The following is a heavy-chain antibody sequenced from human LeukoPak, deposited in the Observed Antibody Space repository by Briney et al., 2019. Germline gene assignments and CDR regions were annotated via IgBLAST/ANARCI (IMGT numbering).Heavy chain of an antibody. J-gene: IGHJ4*02. D-gene: IGHD2-8*01. Sequence: PGGSLRLSCAASGFTFSTYEINWVRQAPGKGLEWISYISGSADTAYYADSVKGRFTMSRDNARNSLYLQMNSLGAEDTAVYYCTRVGQSYSTSGQALDHWDQGPLVTVSS. CDR1: GFTFSTYE. CDR3: TRVGQSYSTSGQALDH. V-gene: IGHV3-48*03. CDR2: ISGSADTA.